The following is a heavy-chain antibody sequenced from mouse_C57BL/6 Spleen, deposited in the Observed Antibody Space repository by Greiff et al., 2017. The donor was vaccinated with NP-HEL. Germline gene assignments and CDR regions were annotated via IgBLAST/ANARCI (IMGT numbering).Heavy chain of an antibody. D-gene: IGHD1-1*01. V-gene: IGHV1-55*01. Sequence: QVQLQHPGAELVKPGASVKMSCKASGYTFTSYWITWVKQRPGQGLEWIGDIYPGSGSTNYNEKFKSKATLTVDTSSSTAYMQLSSLTSEDSAVYYCARYGSSPHYFDYWGQGTTLTVSS. CDR2: IYPGSGST. CDR3: ARYGSSPHYFDY. CDR1: GYTFTSYW. J-gene: IGHJ2*01.